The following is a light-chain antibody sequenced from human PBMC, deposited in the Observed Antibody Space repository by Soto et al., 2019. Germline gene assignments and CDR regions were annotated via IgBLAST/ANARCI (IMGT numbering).Light chain of an antibody. CDR3: QQRSKWPVT. CDR2: GAS. Sequence: EVVLTQSPNTLSLSPGERATLSCWASQSLRSSYLAWYQRKPGQAPRLLMFGASRRATGIPDRFNGSGSGTDFILTISRLEPEDVAVYYCQQRSKWPVTFGGGTKVEIK. CDR1: QSLRSSY. V-gene: IGKV3D-20*02. J-gene: IGKJ4*01.